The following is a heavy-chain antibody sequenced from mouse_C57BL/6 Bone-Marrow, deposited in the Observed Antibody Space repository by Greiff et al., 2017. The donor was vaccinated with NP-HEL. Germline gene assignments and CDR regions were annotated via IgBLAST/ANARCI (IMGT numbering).Heavy chain of an antibody. D-gene: IGHD1-1*01. CDR3: ASRSHYGSSPDY. CDR1: GYSITSGYY. Sequence: EVKLQESGPGLVKPSQSLSLTCSVTGYSITSGYYWNWIRQFPGNKLEWMGYISYDGSNNYNPSLKNRISITRDTSKNQFFLKLNSVTTEDTATYYCASRSHYGSSPDYWGQGTTLTVSS. CDR2: ISYDGSN. V-gene: IGHV3-6*01. J-gene: IGHJ2*01.